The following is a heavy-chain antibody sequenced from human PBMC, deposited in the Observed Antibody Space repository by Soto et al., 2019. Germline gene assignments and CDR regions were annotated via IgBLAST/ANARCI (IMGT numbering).Heavy chain of an antibody. CDR2: ISGSGGST. CDR1: GFTFNSYA. Sequence: GGSLRLSCAASGFTFNSYAMSWVRQAPGKGLEWVSAISGSGGSTYYADSVKGRFTISRDNSKNTLYLQMNSLRAEDTAVYYCATHRIAAADFYYFHYWGQGTLVTVSS. CDR3: ATHRIAAADFYYFHY. D-gene: IGHD6-13*01. V-gene: IGHV3-23*01. J-gene: IGHJ4*02.